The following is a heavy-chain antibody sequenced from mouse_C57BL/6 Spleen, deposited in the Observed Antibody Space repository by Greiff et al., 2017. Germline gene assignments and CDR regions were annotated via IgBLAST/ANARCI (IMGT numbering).Heavy chain of an antibody. CDR3: ARWGTTVPLDY. D-gene: IGHD1-1*01. J-gene: IGHJ2*01. V-gene: IGHV1-80*01. CDR1: GYAFSSYW. CDR2: IYPGDGDT. Sequence: VQLQQPGAELVKPGASVKISCKASGYAFSSYWMNWVKQRPGKGLEWIGQIYPGDGDTNYNGKFKGKATLTADKSSSTAYMQLSSLTSEDSAVYFCARWGTTVPLDYWGQGTTLTVSS.